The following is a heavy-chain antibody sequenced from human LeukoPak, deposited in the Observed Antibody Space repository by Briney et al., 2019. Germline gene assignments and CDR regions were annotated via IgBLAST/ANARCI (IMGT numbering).Heavy chain of an antibody. CDR2: ISYDGSNK. CDR3: LTIVETTIDAFDI. V-gene: IGHV3-30*03. J-gene: IGHJ3*02. Sequence: GGSLRLSCAASGFTFSSYGMHWVRQAPGKGLEWVAVISYDGSNKYYADSVKGRFTIYRDNSKNTLYLQMNSLRAEETAVYYCLTIVETTIDAFDIWGQGTMVTVSS. D-gene: IGHD1-26*01. CDR1: GFTFSSYG.